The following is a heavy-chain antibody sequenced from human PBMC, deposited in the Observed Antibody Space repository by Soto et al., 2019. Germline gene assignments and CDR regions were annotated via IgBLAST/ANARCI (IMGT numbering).Heavy chain of an antibody. D-gene: IGHD6-19*01. CDR2: ISAYNGNT. CDR1: GYTFTSYG. CDR3: ARDITHSSGWYLDS. J-gene: IGHJ4*02. Sequence: ASVKVSCKASGYTFTSYGISWARQAPGQGLEWMGWISAYNGNTNYAQKLQGRVAMTTDTSTSTAYMELRSLRSDDTAVYYCARDITHSSGWYLDSWGQGTLVTVSS. V-gene: IGHV1-18*01.